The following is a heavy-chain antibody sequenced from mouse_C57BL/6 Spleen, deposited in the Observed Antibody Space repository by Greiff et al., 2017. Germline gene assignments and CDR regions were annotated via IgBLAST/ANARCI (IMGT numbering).Heavy chain of an antibody. J-gene: IGHJ4*01. D-gene: IGHD1-1*01. CDR2: INPNNGGT. CDR1: GYTFTDYY. V-gene: IGHV1-26*01. CDR3: AREVRATGGMDY. Sequence: EVQLQQSGPELVKPGASVKISCKASGYTFTDYYMNWVKQSHGKSLEWIGDINPNNGGTSYNQKFKGKATLTVDKSSSTAYMELRSLTSEDSAVDDCAREVRATGGMDYWGQGTSVTVSS.